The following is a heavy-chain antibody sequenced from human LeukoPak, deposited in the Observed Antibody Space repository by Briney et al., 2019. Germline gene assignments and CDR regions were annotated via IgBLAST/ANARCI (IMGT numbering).Heavy chain of an antibody. D-gene: IGHD3-10*01. CDR3: ARAMVRGVMSLAY. Sequence: ASVKVSCKASGYTFTSYAMHWVRQAPGRRLEWMGWINAGNGNTKYSQKFQGRVTITRDTSASTAYMELSSLRSEDTAVYYCARAMVRGVMSLAYWGQGTLVTVSS. CDR1: GYTFTSYA. V-gene: IGHV1-3*01. J-gene: IGHJ4*02. CDR2: INAGNGNT.